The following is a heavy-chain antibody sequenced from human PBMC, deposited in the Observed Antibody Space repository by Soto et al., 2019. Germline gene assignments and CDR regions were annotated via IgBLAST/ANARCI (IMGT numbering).Heavy chain of an antibody. V-gene: IGHV4-59*01. D-gene: IGHD3-3*01. CDR2: IYYSGST. Sequence: SDTLSLTCTVSGGSICSYYWSWIRQPPGRGLEWIGYIYYSGSTNYNPSLKSRVTISVDTSKNQFSLKLSSVTAADTAVYYCARGPNYYVWSGYYSFDYWGQGTLVTVSS. CDR1: GGSICSYY. J-gene: IGHJ4*02. CDR3: ARGPNYYVWSGYYSFDY.